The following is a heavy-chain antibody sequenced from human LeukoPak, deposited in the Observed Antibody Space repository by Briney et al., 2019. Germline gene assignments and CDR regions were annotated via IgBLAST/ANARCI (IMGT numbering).Heavy chain of an antibody. Sequence: GGSLRLSCAASGFTFSSYAMSWVRQAPGKGLDWVSSINGGGGSTYYADSVKGRFTISRDNSKNTLYLQMNSLRAEDTAVYYCARVRRSSSWRTPIYFDYWGRGTLVTVSS. CDR1: GFTFSSYA. J-gene: IGHJ4*02. V-gene: IGHV3-23*01. CDR2: INGGGGST. CDR3: ARVRRSSSWRTPIYFDY. D-gene: IGHD6-13*01.